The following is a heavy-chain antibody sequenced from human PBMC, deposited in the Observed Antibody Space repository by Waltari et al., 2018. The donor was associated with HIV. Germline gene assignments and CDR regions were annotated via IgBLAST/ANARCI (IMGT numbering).Heavy chain of an antibody. J-gene: IGHJ6*02. CDR2: SFYGGDT. V-gene: IGHV4-59*08. CDR1: GASLINYY. D-gene: IGHD1-26*01. Sequence: QVHPQESGPGLVKPSEALSLTCSVAGASLINYYWSWVRQSPEKGLEWIGYSFYGGDTNYKPSLKSRATISIDPSASQLSLKINSVTAADSGVYYCARPIRGSGVGAFHVWGQGTTVIVSS. CDR3: ARPIRGSGVGAFHV.